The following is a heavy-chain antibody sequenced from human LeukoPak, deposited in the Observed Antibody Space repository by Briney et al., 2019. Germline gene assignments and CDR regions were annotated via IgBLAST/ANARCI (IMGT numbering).Heavy chain of an antibody. V-gene: IGHV1-24*01. D-gene: IGHD3-22*01. J-gene: IGHJ5*02. CDR2: FDPEDGET. CDR1: GFTLIKLS. CDR3: ATDSRYFDTNRYFDP. Sequence: ASVKVSCKVSGFTLIKLSMHWVRQAPGKGLEWMGGFDPEDGETVYAQEFQGRVTMTEDTSTNTAYMELSSLTSADTAVYYCATDSRYFDTNRYFDPWGQGTLITVSS.